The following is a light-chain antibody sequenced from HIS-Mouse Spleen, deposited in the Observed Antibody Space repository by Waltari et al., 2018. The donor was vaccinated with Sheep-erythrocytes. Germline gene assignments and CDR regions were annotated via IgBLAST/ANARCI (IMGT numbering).Light chain of an antibody. J-gene: IGLJ3*02. CDR1: SSDVGSYHL. CDR2: EGS. V-gene: IGLV2-23*01. CDR3: CSYAGSSTPWV. Sequence: QSALTQPASVSGSPGQSITIPCTGTSSDVGSYHLVPWYQQHPGKAPKLMIYEGSKRPSGVSNRFSGSKSGNTASLTISGLQAEDEADYYCCSYAGSSTPWVFGGGTKLTVL.